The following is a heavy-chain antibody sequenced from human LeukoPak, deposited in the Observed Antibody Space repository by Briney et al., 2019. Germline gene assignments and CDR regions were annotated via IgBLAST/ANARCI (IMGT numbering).Heavy chain of an antibody. Sequence: GGSLRLSCAASGFTFSDYYMTWIRQAPGKGLEWVSYISSTGNIIYYADSVKGRFTVSRDNAKNSLYLQMNSLRAEDTAMYYCAGRIGELLPPRGWGQGTLVTVSS. J-gene: IGHJ4*02. D-gene: IGHD3-10*01. CDR1: GFTFSDYY. V-gene: IGHV3-11*04. CDR3: AGRIGELLPPRG. CDR2: ISSTGNII.